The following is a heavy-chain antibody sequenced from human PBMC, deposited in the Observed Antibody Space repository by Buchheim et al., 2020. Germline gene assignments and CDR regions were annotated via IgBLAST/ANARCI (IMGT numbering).Heavy chain of an antibody. D-gene: IGHD6-19*01. CDR2: ISYDGKNK. CDR1: GFPFSIYT. V-gene: IGHV3-30*04. CDR3: ATNAVAGHEGY. J-gene: IGHJ4*03. Sequence: VQVVESGGGVVQPGRSLRLSCGASGFPFSIYTMNWVRQAPGKGLEWVAVISYDGKNKDYAESVKGRFTISSDNSKHPGDLEMNSLRGDDTAVYYCATNAVAGHEGYWGQGT.